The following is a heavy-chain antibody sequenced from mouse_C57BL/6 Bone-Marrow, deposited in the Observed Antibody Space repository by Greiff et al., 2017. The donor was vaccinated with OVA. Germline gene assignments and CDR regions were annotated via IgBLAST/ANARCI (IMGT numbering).Heavy chain of an antibody. CDR3: TRSGYSNLFAY. D-gene: IGHD2-5*01. J-gene: IGHJ3*01. CDR2: IYPGNSDT. CDR1: GYTFTSYW. V-gene: IGHV1-5*01. Sequence: VQLQQSGTVLARPGASVKMSCKTSGYTFTSYWMHWVNQRPGQGLEWIGAIYPGNSDTSYNQKFKGKGTLTAVTSASTSYRERSILTNEDSAVDYCTRSGYSNLFAYWGQGTLVTVSA.